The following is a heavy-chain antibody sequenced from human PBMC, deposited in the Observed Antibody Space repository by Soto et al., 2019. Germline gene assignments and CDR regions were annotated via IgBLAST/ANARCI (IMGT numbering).Heavy chain of an antibody. Sequence: EVQLVESGGGLVQPGGSLRLSCAASGFTVSGNYMNWVRQAPGKGPEWVSGLYSGGSTYYADSVKGRFTISRHNSKNTLYLQMNSLRAEDTAVYYCASQTVAGSNALDYWGQGTLVTVSS. CDR2: LYSGGST. CDR3: ASQTVAGSNALDY. CDR1: GFTVSGNY. J-gene: IGHJ4*02. D-gene: IGHD6-19*01. V-gene: IGHV3-53*04.